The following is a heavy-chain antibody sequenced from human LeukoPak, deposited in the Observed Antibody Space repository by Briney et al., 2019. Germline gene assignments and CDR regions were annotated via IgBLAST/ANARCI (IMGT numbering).Heavy chain of an antibody. D-gene: IGHD6-13*01. V-gene: IGHV1-69*04. CDR3: ARRDSSSWPGGWFDP. J-gene: IGHJ5*02. Sequence: GSSVKVSCKASGGTFSSYAISWVRQAPGQGLEWMGRIIPILGIANYAQKFQGRVTITADKSTSTAYMELSSLRSEDTAVYYCARRDSSSWPGGWFDPWGQGTLVTVSS. CDR2: IIPILGIA. CDR1: GGTFSSYA.